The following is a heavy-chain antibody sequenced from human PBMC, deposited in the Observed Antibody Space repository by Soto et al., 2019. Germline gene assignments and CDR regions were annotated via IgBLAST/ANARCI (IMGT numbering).Heavy chain of an antibody. Sequence: QVQLVQSGAEVKKPESSVRVSCKASGGTFNSYAITWVRQAPGQGLEWMGGTIPMFGTTNYAEKFQGRVTISADESTNTAYMERSSLRSEDTAVYYCTRCGIRYHSIGYYLGIDGMDVWGQGTTVIVSS. J-gene: IGHJ6*02. CDR1: GGTFNSYA. D-gene: IGHD3-22*01. CDR3: TRCGIRYHSIGYYLGIDGMDV. CDR2: TIPMFGTT. V-gene: IGHV1-69*12.